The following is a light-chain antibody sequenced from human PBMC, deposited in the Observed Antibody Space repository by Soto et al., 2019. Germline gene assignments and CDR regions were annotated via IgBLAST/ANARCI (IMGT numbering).Light chain of an antibody. CDR3: QQYNNWGT. CDR1: QSVSSN. J-gene: IGKJ1*01. V-gene: IGKV3-15*01. Sequence: EIVMTQSPATLSVSPGERATLSCRASQSVSSNLAWYQQKPGQAPRLLIYGASTRATGIPARSSGSGSGTEFTLTISSLQSEDFAIYYCQQYNNWGTFGQGTKVDI. CDR2: GAS.